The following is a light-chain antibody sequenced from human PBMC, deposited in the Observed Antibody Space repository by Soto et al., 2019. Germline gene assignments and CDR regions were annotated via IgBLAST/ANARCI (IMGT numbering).Light chain of an antibody. J-gene: IGKJ5*01. CDR1: QSVSSSY. CDR2: GAS. V-gene: IGKV3-20*01. CDR3: HQYGSSPIT. Sequence: EIVLTQSPGTLSLSPGERATLYCRASQSVSSSYLAWYQQKPGQAPRLLISGASSMATGIPDRFSGSGSGTDFNLTISRLEPEDFAVYYCHQYGSSPITFGQGTRLEMK.